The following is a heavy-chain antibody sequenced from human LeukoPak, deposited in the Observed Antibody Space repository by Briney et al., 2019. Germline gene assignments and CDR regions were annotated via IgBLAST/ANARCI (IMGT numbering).Heavy chain of an antibody. CDR3: ARGGRRNYYDSSGSVGFGMDV. J-gene: IGHJ6*02. V-gene: IGHV7-4-1*02. Sequence: ASVKVSCKASGYTFTSYAMNWVRQAPGQGLEWMGWINTNTGNPTYAQGFTGRFVFSLDTSVSTAYLQISSLKAEDTAVYYCARGGRRNYYDSSGSVGFGMDVWGQGTTVTVSS. CDR2: INTNTGNP. D-gene: IGHD3-22*01. CDR1: GYTFTSYA.